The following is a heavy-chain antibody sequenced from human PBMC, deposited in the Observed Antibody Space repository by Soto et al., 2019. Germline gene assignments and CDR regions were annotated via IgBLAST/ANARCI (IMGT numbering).Heavy chain of an antibody. Sequence: WASVKVSCKASGYTFTSYAMHWVRQAPGQRLEWMGWINAGNGNTKYSQKFQGRVTITRDTSASTAYMELSSLRSEDTAVYYCARVGQQLVTGDFDYWGQGTLVTVSS. V-gene: IGHV1-3*01. D-gene: IGHD6-13*01. CDR3: ARVGQQLVTGDFDY. J-gene: IGHJ4*02. CDR2: INAGNGNT. CDR1: GYTFTSYA.